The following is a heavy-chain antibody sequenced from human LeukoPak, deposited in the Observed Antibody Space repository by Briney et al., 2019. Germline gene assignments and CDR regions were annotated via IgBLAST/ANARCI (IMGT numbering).Heavy chain of an antibody. J-gene: IGHJ4*02. V-gene: IGHV4-59*01. CDR2: IYYSGST. Sequence: PSETLSLTCTVSGGSISSYYWSWIRQPPGKGLEWIGYIYYSGSTNYNPSLKGRVTISVDTSKNQFSLKLSSVTAADTAVYYCAREEHSSGWYAWGQGTLVTVSS. D-gene: IGHD6-19*01. CDR3: AREEHSSGWYA. CDR1: GGSISSYY.